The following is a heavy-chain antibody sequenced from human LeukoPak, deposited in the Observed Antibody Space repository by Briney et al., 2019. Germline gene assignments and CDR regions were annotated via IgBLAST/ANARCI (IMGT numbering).Heavy chain of an antibody. Sequence: GVSLRLSCAASGFTFSDYYITWIRRAPGKGLEWVSHISATGTHTHYADSVKGRFTISRDNAKNSLYLQMTSLRADDTAVYYCARVKGSYATDYWGQGTLVTVSS. V-gene: IGHV3-11*06. J-gene: IGHJ4*02. D-gene: IGHD5-18*01. CDR1: GFTFSDYY. CDR2: ISATGTHT. CDR3: ARVKGSYATDY.